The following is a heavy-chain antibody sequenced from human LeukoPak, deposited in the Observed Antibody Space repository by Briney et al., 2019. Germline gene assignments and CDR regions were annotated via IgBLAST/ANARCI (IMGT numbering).Heavy chain of an antibody. CDR3: ARMVAQRFDY. CDR2: IYHSGST. V-gene: IGHV4-30-2*01. J-gene: IGHJ4*02. CDR1: GGSISSGGYS. Sequence: SETLSLTCAVSGGSISSGGYSWSWIRQPPGKGLEWIGYIYHSGSTNYNPSLKSRVTMSVDTSKNQFSLKLSSVTAADTAVYYCARMVAQRFDYWGQGTLVTVSS. D-gene: IGHD2-15*01.